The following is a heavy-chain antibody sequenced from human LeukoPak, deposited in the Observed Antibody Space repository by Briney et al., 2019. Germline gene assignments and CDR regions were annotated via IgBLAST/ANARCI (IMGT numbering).Heavy chain of an antibody. CDR3: TTGAYGDY. CDR1: GFTFGDYA. CDR2: IRSKAYGGTA. V-gene: IGHV3-49*04. D-gene: IGHD1-26*01. J-gene: IGHJ4*02. Sequence: PGGSLRLSCTTSGFTFGDYAMSWVRQAPGKGLEWVGFIRSKAYGGTAEYAASVKGRFTISRDDSKSIAYLQMNSLKTEDTAVYHCTTGAYGDYWGQGTLVTVSS.